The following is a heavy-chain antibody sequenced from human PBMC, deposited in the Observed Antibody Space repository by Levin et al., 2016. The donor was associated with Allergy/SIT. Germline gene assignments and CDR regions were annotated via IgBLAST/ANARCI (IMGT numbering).Heavy chain of an antibody. CDR3: ARGEWQQLARLDY. J-gene: IGHJ4*02. CDR2: ISSSSSYT. D-gene: IGHD6-13*01. Sequence: WIRQPPGKGLEWVSYISSSSSYTNYADSVKGRFTISRDNAKNSLYLQMNSLRAEDTAVYYCARGEWQQLARLDYWGQGTLVTVSS. V-gene: IGHV3-11*05.